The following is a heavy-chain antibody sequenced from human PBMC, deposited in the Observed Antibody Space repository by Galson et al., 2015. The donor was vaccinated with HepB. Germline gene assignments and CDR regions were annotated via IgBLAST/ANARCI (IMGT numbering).Heavy chain of an antibody. Sequence: SVKVSCKASGYTFTSYGISWVRQAPGQGLEWMGWISAYNGNTNYAQKLQGRVTMTTDTSTSTAYMELRSLRSDDTAVYYCAIEVPSGGGDYVRYFQHWGQGTLVTVSS. J-gene: IGHJ1*01. V-gene: IGHV1-18*01. CDR2: ISAYNGNT. CDR1: GYTFTSYG. CDR3: AIEVPSGGGDYVRYFQH. D-gene: IGHD4-17*01.